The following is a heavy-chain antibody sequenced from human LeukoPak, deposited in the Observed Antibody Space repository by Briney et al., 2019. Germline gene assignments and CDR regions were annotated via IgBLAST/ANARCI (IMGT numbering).Heavy chain of an antibody. Sequence: SETLSLTCAVSGYSIRSGYYWGWIRQPPGKGLACIGSIYHSGSTYYNPSLKSRVTISVDTSKNQFSLSLSSVTAADTAVYYCARLGLTGYSSGWYYWGQGTLVTVSS. J-gene: IGHJ4*02. D-gene: IGHD6-19*01. CDR1: GYSIRSGYY. V-gene: IGHV4-38-2*01. CDR3: ARLGLTGYSSGWYY. CDR2: IYHSGST.